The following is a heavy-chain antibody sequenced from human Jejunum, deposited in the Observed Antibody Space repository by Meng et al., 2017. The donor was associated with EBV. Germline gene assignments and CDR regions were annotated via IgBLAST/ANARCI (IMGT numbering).Heavy chain of an antibody. CDR2: VHFSGIT. V-gene: IGHV4-34*02. CDR3: ARRTGDYVVGY. J-gene: IGHJ4*02. D-gene: IGHD2-8*02. Sequence: QVQLQQWGAGLLRPTETLSLTCAVYGGSFSGYYWSWVRQPPGRGLEYIGEVHFSGITNYTPSLKSRVTMSVDASKNQFSLRLTSVTAADTAVYYCARRTGDYVVGYWGQETLVTVSS. CDR1: GGSFSGYY.